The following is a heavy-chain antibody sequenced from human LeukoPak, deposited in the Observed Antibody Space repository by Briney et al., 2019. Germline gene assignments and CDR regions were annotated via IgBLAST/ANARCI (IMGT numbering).Heavy chain of an antibody. J-gene: IGHJ6*03. D-gene: IGHD3-10*01. CDR3: ARETGSGSYPYYYYYYYMDV. Sequence: SETLSLTCTVSGGSISSSSYYWGWIRQPPGKGLEWIGSIYYSGSTYYNPSLKSRVTISVDTSKNQFSLKLSSVTAADTAVYYCARETGSGSYPYYYYYYYMDVWGKGTTVTISS. V-gene: IGHV4-39*07. CDR1: GGSISSSSYY. CDR2: IYYSGST.